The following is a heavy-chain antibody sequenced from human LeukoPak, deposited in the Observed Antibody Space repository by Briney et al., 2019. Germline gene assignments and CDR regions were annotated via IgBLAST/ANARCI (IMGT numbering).Heavy chain of an antibody. CDR1: GFIFSSYD. CDR2: INSNGGTT. V-gene: IGHV3-64D*09. CDR3: VKMGTYYYDSSGSNY. Sequence: GGSLRLSCAASGFIFSSYDMHWVRQAPGKGLEYVSAINSNGGTTYYSDSVKGRFTISRDNSKNTLYLQMSSLRAEDTAVYYCVKMGTYYYDSSGSNYWGQGTLVTVSS. J-gene: IGHJ4*02. D-gene: IGHD3-22*01.